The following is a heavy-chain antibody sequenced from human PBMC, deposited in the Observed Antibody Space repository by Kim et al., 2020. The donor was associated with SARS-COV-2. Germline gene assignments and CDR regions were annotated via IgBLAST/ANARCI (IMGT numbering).Heavy chain of an antibody. D-gene: IGHD4-17*01. V-gene: IGHV4-34*01. Sequence: PSLKSRVTISVDTSKNQFSLKLSSATAADTAVYYCARVKLRKPKVAFDIWGQGTMVTVSS. J-gene: IGHJ3*02. CDR3: ARVKLRKPKVAFDI.